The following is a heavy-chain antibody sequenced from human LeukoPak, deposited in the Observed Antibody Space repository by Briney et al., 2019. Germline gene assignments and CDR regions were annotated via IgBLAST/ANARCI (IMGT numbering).Heavy chain of an antibody. CDR2: IYHSGST. V-gene: IGHV4-38-2*02. D-gene: IGHD6-13*01. CDR3: ARYPSIYSSSWRLGFDY. J-gene: IGHJ4*02. Sequence: PSETLSLTCTVSGYSISSGYYWGWIRQPPGKGLEWIGSIYHSGSTYYNPSLKSRVTISVDTSKNQFSLKLSSVTAADTAVYYCARYPSIYSSSWRLGFDYWGQGTLVTVSS. CDR1: GYSISSGYY.